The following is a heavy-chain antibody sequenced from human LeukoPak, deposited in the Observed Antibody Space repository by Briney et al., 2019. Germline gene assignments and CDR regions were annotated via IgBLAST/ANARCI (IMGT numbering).Heavy chain of an antibody. V-gene: IGHV3-48*03. CDR3: ATARPPPHY. D-gene: IGHD6-6*01. CDR1: GFTFSSDE. J-gene: IGHJ4*02. Sequence: GGSLRLSCAASGFTFSSDEMNWVRQAPGKGLEWISYISSSGNTIYYADSVKGRSTISRDNAKSSLYLQMNSLTAEDTAVYYCATARPPPHYWGQGILVTVSS. CDR2: ISSSGNTI.